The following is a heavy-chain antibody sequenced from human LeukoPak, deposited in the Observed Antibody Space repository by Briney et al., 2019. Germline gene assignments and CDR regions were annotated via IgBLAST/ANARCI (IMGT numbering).Heavy chain of an antibody. CDR3: AREGGEWELLRTFDY. J-gene: IGHJ4*02. CDR1: GFSVRTNF. CDR2: IYTGGGT. Sequence: GGSLRLSCAVSGFSVRTNFMSWVRQAPGKGLEWVSVIYTGGGTDHADSVKGRFTISRDNAKKSLYLQMNSLRAEDTAVYYCAREGGEWELLRTFDYWGREPWSPSPQ. D-gene: IGHD1-26*01. V-gene: IGHV3-53*01.